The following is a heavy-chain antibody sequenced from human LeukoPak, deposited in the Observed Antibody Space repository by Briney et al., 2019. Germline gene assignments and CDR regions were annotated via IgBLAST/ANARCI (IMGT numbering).Heavy chain of an antibody. J-gene: IGHJ3*01. V-gene: IGHV3-30*02. CDR3: AKSSSDASDYYADQAPFDV. CDR2: VRYDGSRK. D-gene: IGHD3-22*01. Sequence: GGSLRLSCAASGLTLSSHGMQWVRQTPGKGLEWVAFVRYDGSRKYYADSVQGRFTITRDNSQHTVYLQMNSLRREDTAVYYCAKSSSDASDYYADQAPFDVWGQGTMVTVSS. CDR1: GLTLSSHG.